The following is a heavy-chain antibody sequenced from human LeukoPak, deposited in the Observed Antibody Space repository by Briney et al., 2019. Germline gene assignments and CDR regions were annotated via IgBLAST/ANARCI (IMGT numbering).Heavy chain of an antibody. J-gene: IGHJ4*02. Sequence: GASVKVSCKASGGTFSSYAISWVRQAPGQGLEWMGGIIPIFGTANYAQKFQGRDTITAGESTSTAYMELSSLRSEDTAVYYCARDVGLWGSYRYTPGYWGQGTLVTVSS. D-gene: IGHD3-16*02. CDR1: GGTFSSYA. V-gene: IGHV1-69*13. CDR3: ARDVGLWGSYRYTPGY. CDR2: IIPIFGTA.